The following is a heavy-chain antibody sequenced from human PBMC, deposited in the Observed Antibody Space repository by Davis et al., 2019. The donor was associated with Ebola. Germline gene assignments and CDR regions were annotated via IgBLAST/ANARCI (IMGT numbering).Heavy chain of an antibody. J-gene: IGHJ4*02. CDR1: RYSFTNYG. V-gene: IGHV1-69*13. Sequence: SVQVSCKASRYSFTNYGLSGVRQAPGQGLEWIGGSIPILGTANYAQKFQARVTITAAESTSTAYMELSSLRSEDTGVYYCARGRSDSSCWPFDYWGQGTLVTVSS. D-gene: IGHD6-13*01. CDR3: ARGRSDSSCWPFDY. CDR2: SIPILGTA.